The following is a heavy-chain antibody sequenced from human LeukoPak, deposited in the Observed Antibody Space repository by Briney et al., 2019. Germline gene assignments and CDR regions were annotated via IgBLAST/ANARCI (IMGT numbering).Heavy chain of an antibody. CDR1: GFTFSSYA. CDR3: ARSPPGIVVVPAAKFDY. D-gene: IGHD2-2*01. Sequence: GGSLRLSCAASGFTFSSYAMHWVRQAPGKGLEYVSAISSNGGSTYYANSVKGRFTISRDNSKNTLYLQMGSLRAEDMAVYYCARSPPGIVVVPAAKFDYWGQGTLVTVSS. V-gene: IGHV3-64*01. CDR2: ISSNGGST. J-gene: IGHJ4*02.